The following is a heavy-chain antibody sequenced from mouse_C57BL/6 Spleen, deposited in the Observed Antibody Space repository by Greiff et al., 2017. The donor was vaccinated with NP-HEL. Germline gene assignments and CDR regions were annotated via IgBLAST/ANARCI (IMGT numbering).Heavy chain of an antibody. CDR2: IHPNSGST. CDR1: GYTFTSYW. V-gene: IGHV1-64*01. J-gene: IGHJ1*03. CDR3: ARYPIPTVVATPGYWYFDV. D-gene: IGHD1-1*01. Sequence: QVQLQQPGAELVKPGASVKLSCKASGYTFTSYWMHWVKQRPGQGLEWIGMIHPNSGSTNYNEKFKSKATRTVDKSSSTAYMQLSSLTSVDSAVYYCARYPIPTVVATPGYWYFDVWGTWTTVTVSS.